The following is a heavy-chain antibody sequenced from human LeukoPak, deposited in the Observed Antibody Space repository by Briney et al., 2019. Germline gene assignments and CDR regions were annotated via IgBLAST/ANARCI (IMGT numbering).Heavy chain of an antibody. Sequence: PGRSLRLSCAASGFTFSSYGMHWVRQVPGKGLEWVAVISYDGSNKYYADSVKGRFTISRDNSKNTLYLQMNSLRAEDTAVYYCAKGSSRVFDIWGQGTMVTVSS. J-gene: IGHJ3*02. CDR1: GFTFSSYG. CDR2: ISYDGSNK. D-gene: IGHD6-13*01. CDR3: AKGSSRVFDI. V-gene: IGHV3-30*18.